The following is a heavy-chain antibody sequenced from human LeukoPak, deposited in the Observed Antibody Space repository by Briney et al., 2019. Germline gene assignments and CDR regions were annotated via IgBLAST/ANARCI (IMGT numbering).Heavy chain of an antibody. CDR1: GFTFSSYA. CDR2: ISGSGGST. Sequence: GGPLRLSCAASGFTFSSYAMSWVRQAPGKGLEWVSAISGSGGSTYYADSVKGRFTISRDNSKNTLYLQMNSLRAEDTAVYYCARLNIGSPGIAVAGEVDYWGQGTLVTVSS. CDR3: ARLNIGSPGIAVAGEVDY. D-gene: IGHD6-19*01. V-gene: IGHV3-23*01. J-gene: IGHJ4*02.